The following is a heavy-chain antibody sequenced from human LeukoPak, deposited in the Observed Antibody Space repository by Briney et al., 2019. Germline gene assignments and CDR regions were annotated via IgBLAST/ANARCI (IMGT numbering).Heavy chain of an antibody. CDR3: AAQEMATAVAFDI. J-gene: IGHJ3*02. CDR1: GYTFTSYG. D-gene: IGHD5-24*01. V-gene: IGHV1-69*04. CDR2: IIPILGIA. Sequence: SVKVSCKASGYTFTSYGISWVRQAPGQGLEWMGRIIPILGIANYAQKFQGRVTITADKSTSTAYMELSSLRSEDTAVYYCAAQEMATAVAFDIWGQGTMVTVSS.